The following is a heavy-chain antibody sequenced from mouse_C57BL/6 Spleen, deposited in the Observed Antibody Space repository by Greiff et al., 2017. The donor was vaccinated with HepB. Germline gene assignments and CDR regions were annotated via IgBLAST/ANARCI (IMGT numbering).Heavy chain of an antibody. CDR1: GYTFTSYW. D-gene: IGHD3-2*02. Sequence: VQLQQSGAELAKPGASVKLSCKASGYTFTSYWMHWVKQRPGQGLEWIGYINPSSGYTKYNQKFKDKATLTADKSSSTAYMQLSSLTYEDSAVYYCARVECSSGYWFAYWGQGTLVTVSA. CDR2: INPSSGYT. V-gene: IGHV1-7*01. CDR3: ARVECSSGYWFAY. J-gene: IGHJ3*01.